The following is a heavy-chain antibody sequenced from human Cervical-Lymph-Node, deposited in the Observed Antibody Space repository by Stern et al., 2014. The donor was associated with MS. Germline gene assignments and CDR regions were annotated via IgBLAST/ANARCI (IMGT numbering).Heavy chain of an antibody. J-gene: IGHJ5*02. V-gene: IGHV1-69*01. CDR3: ALSSETSDRWYSLGYDL. CDR1: GGTFSKFP. CDR2: IFPVFGTP. Sequence: VQLVESGAEVTKPGSSVKVSCKASGGTFSKFPSSWVRQAPGQGLEWMGWIFPVFGTPTYAQEFRGRVTFTADVSTSTVYMELSSLRSDDTAVYYCALSSETSDRWYSLGYDLWGQGTLVTVSS. D-gene: IGHD6-13*01.